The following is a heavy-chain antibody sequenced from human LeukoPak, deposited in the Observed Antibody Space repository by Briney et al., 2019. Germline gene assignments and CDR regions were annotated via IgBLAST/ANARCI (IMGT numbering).Heavy chain of an antibody. J-gene: IGHJ6*02. CDR2: IYYSGCT. Sequence: SETLSLTCTVSGGSISSYYWSWIRQPPGKGLEWIGYIYYSGCTNYNPSLKSRVTISVDTSKNQFSLKLSSVTAADTAVYYCARVGGNMVRGVITYGMDVWGQGTTVTVSS. V-gene: IGHV4-59*01. D-gene: IGHD3-10*01. CDR1: GGSISSYY. CDR3: ARVGGNMVRGVITYGMDV.